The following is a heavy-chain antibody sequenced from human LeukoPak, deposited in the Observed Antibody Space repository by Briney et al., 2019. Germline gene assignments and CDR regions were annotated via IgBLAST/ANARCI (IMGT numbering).Heavy chain of an antibody. Sequence: TSETLSLTGTVSGDSISSYCWSWIRQPPGKGLEWIGYIYYSGSTNYNPSLQSRVTISVDTSKNQFSLKLSSVTAADTAVYYCARATYSSGWGTSDYWGQGTLVTVSS. CDR1: GDSISSYC. CDR3: ARATYSSGWGTSDY. D-gene: IGHD6-19*01. CDR2: IYYSGST. V-gene: IGHV4-59*01. J-gene: IGHJ4*02.